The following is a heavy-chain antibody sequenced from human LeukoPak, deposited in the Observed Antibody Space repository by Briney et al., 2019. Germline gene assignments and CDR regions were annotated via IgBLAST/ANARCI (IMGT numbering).Heavy chain of an antibody. V-gene: IGHV4-59*02. J-gene: IGHJ4*02. D-gene: IGHD2-2*01. CDR1: GGSVSSNY. CDR3: ARIQSSSSPFDY. CDR2: IYYSGTT. Sequence: SETLSLTCTVSGGSVSSNYWSWIRQPPGKGLEWIGYIYYSGTTTYNPSLESRFTISVDTSKNQFSLRLSSVTAADTAVYYCARIQSSSSPFDYWDQGTLVTVSS.